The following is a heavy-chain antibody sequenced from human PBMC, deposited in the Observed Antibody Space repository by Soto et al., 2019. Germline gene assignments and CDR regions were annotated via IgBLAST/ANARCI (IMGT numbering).Heavy chain of an antibody. Sequence: SVKVSCKASGFTFTSSAVQWVRQARGQRLEWIGRIVVGSGNTNYPQKFQERVTITRDMSTSTAYIELSSLIYEDKAVYYCAAIEYGDYAYGMDVWGQGTTVPVSS. CDR1: GFTFTSSA. CDR3: AAIEYGDYAYGMDV. J-gene: IGHJ6*02. V-gene: IGHV1-58*01. D-gene: IGHD4-17*01. CDR2: IVVGSGNT.